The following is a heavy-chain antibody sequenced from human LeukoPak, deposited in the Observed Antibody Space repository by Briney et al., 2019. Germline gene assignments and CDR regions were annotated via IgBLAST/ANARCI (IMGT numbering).Heavy chain of an antibody. CDR3: ARDPHSNSWVDY. V-gene: IGHV3-21*01. CDR2: ISRNSNYI. D-gene: IGHD6-13*01. Sequence: GGTLRLSCAASGFTFSGFAMSWIRQAPGKGLEWVSSISRNSNYIYYADSVKGRFTISRDNAKNSLYLQMNSLRAEDTAVYYCARDPHSNSWVDYWGQGTLVTVSS. J-gene: IGHJ4*02. CDR1: GFTFSGFA.